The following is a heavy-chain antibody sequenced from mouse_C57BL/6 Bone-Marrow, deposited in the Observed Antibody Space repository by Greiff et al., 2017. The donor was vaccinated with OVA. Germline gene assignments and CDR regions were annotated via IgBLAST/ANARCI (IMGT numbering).Heavy chain of an antibody. CDR2: ISYDGSN. Sequence: EVKLQESGPGLVKPSQSLSLTCSVTGYSITSGYYWNWIRQFPGNKLEWMGYISYDGSNNYNPSLKNRISITRDTSKNQFFLKLNSVTTEDTATYYCARDRDDYDVAFDYWGQGTTLTVSS. CDR1: GYSITSGYY. J-gene: IGHJ2*01. V-gene: IGHV3-6*01. D-gene: IGHD2-4*01. CDR3: ARDRDDYDVAFDY.